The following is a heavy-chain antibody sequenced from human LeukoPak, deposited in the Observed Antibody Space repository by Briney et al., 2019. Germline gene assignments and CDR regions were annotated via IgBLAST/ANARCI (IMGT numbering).Heavy chain of an antibody. CDR2: ISGSGGST. J-gene: IGHJ4*02. V-gene: IGHV3-23*01. CDR3: AKDIGILTGYDY. Sequence: GGSLRLSCAASGFTFSSYWMSWVRQAPGKGLEWVSAISGSGGSTYYADSVKGRFTISRDNSKNTLYLQMNSLRAEDTAVYYCAKDIGILTGYDYWGQGTLVTVSS. D-gene: IGHD3-9*01. CDR1: GFTFSSYW.